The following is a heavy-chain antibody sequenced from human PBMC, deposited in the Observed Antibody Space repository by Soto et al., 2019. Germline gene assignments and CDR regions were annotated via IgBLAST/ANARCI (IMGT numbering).Heavy chain of an antibody. CDR2: ISAGGSDT. Sequence: EVQLLDSGGGWVQPGGSLRLSCVASGFVFSDYAMSWVRQAPGKGLEWVSAISAGGSDTYYADSVKGRFTVSRVNSKNTLYLQMNTLIAEDTAIYYCASVPIWFGSSSCYTEGFDSWGQGTLVTVSS. D-gene: IGHD2-2*01. V-gene: IGHV3-23*01. CDR3: ASVPIWFGSSSCYTEGFDS. J-gene: IGHJ4*02. CDR1: GFVFSDYA.